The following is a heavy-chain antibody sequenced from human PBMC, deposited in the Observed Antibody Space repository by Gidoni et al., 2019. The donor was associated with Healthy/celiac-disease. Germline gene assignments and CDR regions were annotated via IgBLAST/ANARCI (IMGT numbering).Heavy chain of an antibody. D-gene: IGHD5-12*01. CDR1: GFTFSSYG. Sequence: QVQLVESGGGVVQPGRSLRPSCAASGFTFSSYGMHWVRQAPGKGLEWVAVISYDGSNKYYADSVKGRFTISRDNSKNTLYLQMNSLRAEDTAVYYCAKGGSRLYYYYMDVWGKGTTVTVSS. J-gene: IGHJ6*03. V-gene: IGHV3-30*18. CDR2: ISYDGSNK. CDR3: AKGGSRLYYYYMDV.